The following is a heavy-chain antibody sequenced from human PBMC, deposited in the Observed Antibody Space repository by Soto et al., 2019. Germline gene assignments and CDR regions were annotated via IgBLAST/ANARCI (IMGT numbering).Heavy chain of an antibody. Sequence: PSATLSLTCTVSGDSISTYYWSWIRQPPGKGLQWIGYIFYSGGTAYNPSLKSRVTISLDMSKKQISLKLSSVTTADTATYFCARLQLVQKVIDYWGQGTLVTV. CDR3: ARLQLVQKVIDY. CDR2: IFYSGGT. CDR1: GDSISTYY. V-gene: IGHV4-59*01. D-gene: IGHD1-1*01. J-gene: IGHJ4*02.